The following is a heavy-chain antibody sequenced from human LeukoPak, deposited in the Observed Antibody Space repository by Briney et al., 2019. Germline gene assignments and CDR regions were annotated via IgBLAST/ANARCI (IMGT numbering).Heavy chain of an antibody. V-gene: IGHV1-18*01. CDR3: EVLGYCSSTSCPKGFDY. J-gene: IGHJ4*02. CDR2: ISAYNGNT. D-gene: IGHD2-2*01. Sequence: GASVKVSCKASGYTFTSYGISWVRQAPGQGLEWMGWISAYNGNTNYAQRLQGRVTMTTDTSTSTAYVELRSLRSDDTAVYYCEVLGYCSSTSCPKGFDYWGQGTLVTVSS. CDR1: GYTFTSYG.